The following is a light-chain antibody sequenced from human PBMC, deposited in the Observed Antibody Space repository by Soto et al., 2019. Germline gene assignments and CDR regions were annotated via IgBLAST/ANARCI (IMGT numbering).Light chain of an antibody. V-gene: IGKV1-17*03. J-gene: IGKJ4*01. CDR3: LQHKSYPLT. CDR2: AAS. CDR1: QDISSY. Sequence: DIQMTQSPSAMSASVGDRVTITCRASQDISSYLAWFQQKPGKVPKRLIYAASSLQSGVPARVSGSGSGTEFTLTISSLQPEDFATYYCLQHKSYPLTFGGGTKVEIK.